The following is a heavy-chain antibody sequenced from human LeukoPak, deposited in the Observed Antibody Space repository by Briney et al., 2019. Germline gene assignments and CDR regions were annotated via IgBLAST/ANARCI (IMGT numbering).Heavy chain of an antibody. CDR1: GYTFTGYY. CDR2: INPNSGGT. CDR3: AREGYCSGGSCYGTADY. D-gene: IGHD2-15*01. Sequence: ASVKVSCKASGYTFTGYYMHWVRQAPGQGLEWMGWINPNSGGTNYAQNLQGRLTMTTDTSTNTAYLELRSLRSDDTAVYYCAREGYCSGGSCYGTADYWGQGTLVTVSS. V-gene: IGHV1-2*02. J-gene: IGHJ4*02.